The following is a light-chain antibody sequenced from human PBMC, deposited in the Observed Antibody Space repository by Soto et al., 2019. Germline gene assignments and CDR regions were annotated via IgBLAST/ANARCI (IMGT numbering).Light chain of an antibody. J-gene: IGKJ2*01. CDR2: GAS. V-gene: IGKV3-15*01. Sequence: EIVMTQSPATLSVSPGARSTLSCRASQSVSSNLAWYQQKPGQAPRLLIYGASSRAAGNPARFSGSGSGTEFTHTISSLQSEDFAVYYCQQYNNPYTFGQGTKLEIK. CDR1: QSVSSN. CDR3: QQYNNPYT.